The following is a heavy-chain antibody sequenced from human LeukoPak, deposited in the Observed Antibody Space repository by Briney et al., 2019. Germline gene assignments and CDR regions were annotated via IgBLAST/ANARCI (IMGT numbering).Heavy chain of an antibody. CDR2: IIPIFGTA. Sequence: ASVKVSCKASGGTFSSYAISWVRQAPGQGLEWMGRIIPIFGTANYAQKFQGRVTITTDESTSTAYMELSSLRSEDTAVYYCARESRGYFDWLIDYYYTDVWGKGTTVTVSS. J-gene: IGHJ6*03. CDR1: GGTFSSYA. V-gene: IGHV1-69*05. CDR3: ARESRGYFDWLIDYYYTDV. D-gene: IGHD3-9*01.